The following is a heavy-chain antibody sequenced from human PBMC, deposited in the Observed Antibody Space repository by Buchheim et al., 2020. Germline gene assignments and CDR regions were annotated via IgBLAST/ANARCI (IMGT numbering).Heavy chain of an antibody. V-gene: IGHV3-30*18. CDR1: GFTFSSYG. CDR2: ISYDGSNK. CDR3: AKEVYSSGWSINLQRGLYYYYYGMDV. D-gene: IGHD6-19*01. J-gene: IGHJ6*02. Sequence: QVQLVESGGGVVQPGRSLRLSCAASGFTFSSYGMHWVRQAPGKGLEWVAVISYDGSNKYYADSVKGRFTISRDNSKNTLDLKMNSLRAEDTAVYYCAKEVYSSGWSINLQRGLYYYYYGMDVWGQGTT.